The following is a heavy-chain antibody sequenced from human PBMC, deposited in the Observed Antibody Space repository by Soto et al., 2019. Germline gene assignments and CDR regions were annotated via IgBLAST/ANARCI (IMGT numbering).Heavy chain of an antibody. CDR3: ARHHVVRGKGDGMDV. CDR2: IDPSDSYT. D-gene: IGHD3-10*01. Sequence: ESLKISCKGSGYIFTSYWISCFLQMRVKGLEWMGRIDPSDSYTNYSPSFRGHVTISADKSISTAYLQWSSLKASDTAMYYCARHHVVRGKGDGMDVWGQGTTVTVSS. V-gene: IGHV5-10-1*01. J-gene: IGHJ6*02. CDR1: GYIFTSYW.